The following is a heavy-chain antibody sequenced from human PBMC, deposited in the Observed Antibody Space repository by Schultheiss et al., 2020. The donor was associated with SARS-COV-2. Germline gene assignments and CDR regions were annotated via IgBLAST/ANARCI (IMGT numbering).Heavy chain of an antibody. CDR3: ARDAPGDYAWYFDL. Sequence: SLKISCAASGFTFDDYAMHWVRQAPGKGLEWVSGISWNSGSIGYADSVKGRFTISRDNAKNSLYLQMNSLRAEDTALYYCARDAPGDYAWYFDLWGRGTLVTVSS. CDR2: ISWNSGSI. CDR1: GFTFDDYA. V-gene: IGHV3-9*01. D-gene: IGHD4-17*01. J-gene: IGHJ2*01.